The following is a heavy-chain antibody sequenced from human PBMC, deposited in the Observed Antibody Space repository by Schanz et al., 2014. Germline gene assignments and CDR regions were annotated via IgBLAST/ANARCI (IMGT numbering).Heavy chain of an antibody. CDR2: ISSSGSYI. CDR1: GFTFSSYK. CDR3: ARDSRPNYDFLTAYYSIDY. J-gene: IGHJ4*02. D-gene: IGHD3-9*01. V-gene: IGHV3-21*01. Sequence: EVQLLDSGGGLVKPGGSLRLSCAASGFTFSSYKMNWVRQAPGKGLEWVSSISSSGSYIHYADSVKGRFTISRDNAKNTLYLQMNSLRAEDTAVYYCARDSRPNYDFLTAYYSIDYWGQGTLVTVSS.